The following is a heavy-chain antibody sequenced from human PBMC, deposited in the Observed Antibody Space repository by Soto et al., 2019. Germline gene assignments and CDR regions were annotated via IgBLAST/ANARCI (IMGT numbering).Heavy chain of an antibody. CDR3: ARGGNGYENWPPYYYYGMDV. V-gene: IGHV3-7*01. CDR1: GFTFGSYW. Sequence: GGSLRLSCAASGFTFGSYWMTWARQAPGKGPEWVAHIKQDGGQTYYVDSVKGRFTISRDNAKTSLYLQMNSLRAEDTSVYFCARGGNGYENWPPYYYYGMDVWGQGTTVTVSS. J-gene: IGHJ6*02. D-gene: IGHD5-12*01. CDR2: IKQDGGQT.